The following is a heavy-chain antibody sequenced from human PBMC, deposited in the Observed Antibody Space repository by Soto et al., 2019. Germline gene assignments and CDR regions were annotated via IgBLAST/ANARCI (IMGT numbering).Heavy chain of an antibody. D-gene: IGHD6-19*01. Sequence: SNTQSLTRTHASLSISTGNCYSGSTRQPPGKGLEWIGSIYYSGSTYYNPSLKSRVTISVDTSKNQFSLKLSSVTAADTAVYYCARHRGSSGWKYYYYYGMDGRGQGTTVS. J-gene: IGHJ6*02. CDR3: ARHRGSSGWKYYYYYGMDG. CDR1: SLSISTGNCY. V-gene: IGHV4-39*01. CDR2: IYYSGST.